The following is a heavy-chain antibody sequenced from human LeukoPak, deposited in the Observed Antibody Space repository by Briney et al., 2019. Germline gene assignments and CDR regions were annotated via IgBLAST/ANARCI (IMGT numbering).Heavy chain of an antibody. V-gene: IGHV3-30*03. Sequence: GGSLRLSCAASGFTFSSYSMNWVRQAPGKGLEWVAVISYDGSNKYYADSVKGRFTISRDNSKNTLYLQMNSLRAEDTAVYYCARGRDTAMDRGGWFDPWGQGTLVTVSS. J-gene: IGHJ5*02. CDR1: GFTFSSYS. CDR2: ISYDGSNK. CDR3: ARGRDTAMDRGGWFDP. D-gene: IGHD5-18*01.